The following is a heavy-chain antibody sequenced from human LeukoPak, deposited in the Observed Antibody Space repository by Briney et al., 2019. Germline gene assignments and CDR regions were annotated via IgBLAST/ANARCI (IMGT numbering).Heavy chain of an antibody. V-gene: IGHV1-8*01. D-gene: IGHD3-10*01. Sequence: ASVKVSCKASGYTFTSYDISWVRQATGQGLEWMGWMNPNSGNTGYAQKFQGRVTMTRNTSISTAYMELSSLRSEDTAVYYCARRAGMVRGVMRFDPWGQGTLVTVSS. CDR1: GYTFTSYD. CDR3: ARRAGMVRGVMRFDP. CDR2: MNPNSGNT. J-gene: IGHJ5*02.